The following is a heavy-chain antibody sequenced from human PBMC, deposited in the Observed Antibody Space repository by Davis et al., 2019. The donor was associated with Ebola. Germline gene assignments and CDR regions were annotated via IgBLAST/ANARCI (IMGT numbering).Heavy chain of an antibody. J-gene: IGHJ6*04. CDR3: AKSGLSFGVVKYHYGMDV. Sequence: GGSLRLSCAASGFTFSSYSMSWVRQAPGEGLEWVSTISASGGSTYYADSVKGRFTISRDNSKKTLYLQMNSLRAEDTAVYYCAKSGLSFGVVKYHYGMDVWGKGTTVTVSS. D-gene: IGHD3-3*01. CDR1: GFTFSSYS. V-gene: IGHV3-23*01. CDR2: ISASGGST.